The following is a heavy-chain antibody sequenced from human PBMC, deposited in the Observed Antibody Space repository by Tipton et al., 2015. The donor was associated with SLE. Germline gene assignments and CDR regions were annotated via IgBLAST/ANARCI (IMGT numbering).Heavy chain of an antibody. CDR1: GFTFSSYW. J-gene: IGHJ3*02. D-gene: IGHD3-16*01. CDR3: ARVLSPYLDAFDI. Sequence: SLRLSCAASGFTFSSYWMSWVRQAPGKGLEWVANIKQDGSAKYYVVSVKGRFTIPRDNAKNSLYLQMNSLRAEDTAVYYCARVLSPYLDAFDIWGQGTMVTVSS. CDR2: IKQDGSAK. V-gene: IGHV3-7*01.